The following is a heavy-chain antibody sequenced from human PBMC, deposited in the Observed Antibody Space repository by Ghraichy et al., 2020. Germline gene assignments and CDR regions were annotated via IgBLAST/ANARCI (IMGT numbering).Heavy chain of an antibody. Sequence: GGSLRLSCAASGFTVSSNYMSWVRQAPGKGLEWVSVIYSGGSTYYADSVKGRFTISRHNSKNTLYLQMNSLRAEDTAMYYCARDVLPAKGYYYYGMDVWGQGTTVTVSS. D-gene: IGHD2-2*01. V-gene: IGHV3-53*04. CDR2: IYSGGST. J-gene: IGHJ6*02. CDR3: ARDVLPAKGYYYYGMDV. CDR1: GFTVSSNY.